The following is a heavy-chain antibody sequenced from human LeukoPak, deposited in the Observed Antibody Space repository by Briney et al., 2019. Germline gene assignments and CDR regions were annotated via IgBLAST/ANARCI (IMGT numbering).Heavy chain of an antibody. J-gene: IGHJ4*02. Sequence: GGSLRLSCAASGFTFSSYWMNWARQAPGKGLEWVASINHNGNVNYYVDSVKGRFTISRDNAKNTLYLQMNSLRAEDTAVYYCAKVSGSSGWTGFYWGQGTLVTVSS. CDR2: INHNGNVN. D-gene: IGHD6-19*01. CDR1: GFTFSSYW. CDR3: AKVSGSSGWTGFY. V-gene: IGHV3-7*03.